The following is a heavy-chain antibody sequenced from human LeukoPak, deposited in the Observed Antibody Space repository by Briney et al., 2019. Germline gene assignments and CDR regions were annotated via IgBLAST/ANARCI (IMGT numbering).Heavy chain of an antibody. CDR1: GGTFSSYA. V-gene: IGHV1-69*05. CDR2: IIPIFGTA. CDR3: ATYYYDSSGYYYDPHFDY. Sequence: SVKVSCKASGGTFSSYAVSWVRQAPGQGLEWMGGIIPIFGTANYAQKFQGRVTITTDESTSTAYMELSSLRSEDTAVYYCATYYYDSSGYYYDPHFDYWGQGTLVTVSS. D-gene: IGHD3-22*01. J-gene: IGHJ4*02.